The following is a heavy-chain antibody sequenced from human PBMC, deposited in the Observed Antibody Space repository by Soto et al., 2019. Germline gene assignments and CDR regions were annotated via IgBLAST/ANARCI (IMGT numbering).Heavy chain of an antibody. CDR3: ARDRGVVTPDAFDI. CDR2: TRNKANSYTT. V-gene: IGHV3-72*01. CDR1: GFTFSDHY. D-gene: IGHD2-21*02. Sequence: GGSLRLSCAASGFTFSDHYMDWVRQAPGKGLEWVGRTRNKANSYTTEYAASVKGRFTISRDDSKNSLYLQMNSLKTEDTAVYYCARDRGVVTPDAFDIWGQGTMVTVSS. J-gene: IGHJ3*02.